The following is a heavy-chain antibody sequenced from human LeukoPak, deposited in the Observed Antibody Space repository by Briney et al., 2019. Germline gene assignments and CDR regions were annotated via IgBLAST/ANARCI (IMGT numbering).Heavy chain of an antibody. Sequence: PGGSLRLACAATGFTFCSYWVAWVRQAPGKGLVWVSRVKSDGITTNYADSVKGRFTISRDNAKNTVDLQMNSLRVEGTAVYYCARIARGYSGYDHPVHYWGQGTLVTVSS. CDR2: VKSDGITT. CDR1: GFTFCSYW. J-gene: IGHJ4*02. D-gene: IGHD5-12*01. CDR3: ARIARGYSGYDHPVHY. V-gene: IGHV3-74*01.